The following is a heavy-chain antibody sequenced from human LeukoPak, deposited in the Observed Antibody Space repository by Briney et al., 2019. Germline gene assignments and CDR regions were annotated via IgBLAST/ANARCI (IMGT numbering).Heavy chain of an antibody. Sequence: GGSLRLSCAASGFTFSNYAMSWVRQAPGKGLEWVSAISGSGGGTHYADSVKGRFTVSRDNSKNTLYLQMNSLRAEDTAVYYCAKRSDFLTGYSNYWGQGTLVTVSS. J-gene: IGHJ4*02. CDR1: GFTFSNYA. CDR3: AKRSDFLTGYSNY. D-gene: IGHD3-9*01. CDR2: ISGSGGGT. V-gene: IGHV3-23*01.